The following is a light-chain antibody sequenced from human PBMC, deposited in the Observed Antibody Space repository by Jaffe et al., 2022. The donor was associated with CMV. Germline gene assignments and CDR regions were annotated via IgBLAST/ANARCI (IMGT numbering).Light chain of an antibody. CDR3: QQSYSAPPFT. J-gene: IGKJ3*01. CDR2: GAS. CDR1: QNVSSS. V-gene: IGKV1-39*01. Sequence: DIQMTQSPSSLSASVGDRVTITCRASQNVSSSLNWYQQKPGKAPKLLIYGASTLQSGVPSRFSGSGSGTDFTLTISSLQPEDFATYFCQQSYSAPPFTFGPGTKVDF.